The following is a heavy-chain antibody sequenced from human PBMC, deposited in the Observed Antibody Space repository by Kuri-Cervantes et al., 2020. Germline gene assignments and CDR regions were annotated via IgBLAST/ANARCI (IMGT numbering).Heavy chain of an antibody. Sequence: GESLKISCAASGFTFSSYSMNWVRQAPGKGLEWVSSISSSGSYIYYADSVKGRFTISRDNAKNSLYLQMNSLRAEDTAVYYCAGSSWSHDAFDIWGQGTMVTVSS. J-gene: IGHJ3*02. D-gene: IGHD6-13*01. V-gene: IGHV3-21*01. CDR3: AGSSWSHDAFDI. CDR1: GFTFSSYS. CDR2: ISSSGSYI.